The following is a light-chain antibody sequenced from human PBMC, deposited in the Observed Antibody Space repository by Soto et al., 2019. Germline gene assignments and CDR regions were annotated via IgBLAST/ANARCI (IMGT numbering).Light chain of an antibody. J-gene: IGLJ3*02. V-gene: IGLV1-40*01. Sequence: QAVVTQPPSVSGAPGQRVTLSCTGNSSNLGAGYDVHWYKQVPGAAPKLVIFGNRNRPSGVPERFSGSKSDTSASLAITGLQAGDEADYYCQAYDYSLTASVFGGGTKLTVL. CDR3: QAYDYSLTASV. CDR2: GNR. CDR1: SSNLGAGYD.